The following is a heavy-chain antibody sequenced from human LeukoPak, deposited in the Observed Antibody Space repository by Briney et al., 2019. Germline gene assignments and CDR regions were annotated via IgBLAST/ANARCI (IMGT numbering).Heavy chain of an antibody. D-gene: IGHD6-19*01. CDR3: ARTRWLVGGLDY. V-gene: IGHV4-34*01. Sequence: SETLSLTCAVYGGSFSGYYWSWIRQPPGKGLEWIGEIDHSGSTNYNPSLKSRVTISVDTSKNQFSLKLSSVTAADTAVYYCARTRWLVGGLDYWGQGTLVTVSS. CDR2: IDHSGST. CDR1: GGSFSGYY. J-gene: IGHJ4*02.